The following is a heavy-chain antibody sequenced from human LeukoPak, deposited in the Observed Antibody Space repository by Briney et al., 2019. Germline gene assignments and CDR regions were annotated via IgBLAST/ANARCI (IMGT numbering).Heavy chain of an antibody. Sequence: PSETLSLTCTVSGGSISSYYWSWIRQPAGKGLEWIGRIYTSGSSNSNPSLKSRVTISVDTSKNHFSLKLSAVTAADTAVYYCARALYSSSWYYFDYWGQGTLVTVSS. CDR3: ARALYSSSWYYFDY. V-gene: IGHV4-4*07. J-gene: IGHJ4*02. CDR1: GGSISSYY. CDR2: IYTSGSS. D-gene: IGHD6-13*01.